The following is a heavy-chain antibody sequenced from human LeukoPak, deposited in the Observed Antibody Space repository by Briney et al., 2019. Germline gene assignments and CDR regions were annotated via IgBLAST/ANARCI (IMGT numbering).Heavy chain of an antibody. D-gene: IGHD3-22*01. J-gene: IGHJ1*01. CDR2: ISSSGSTI. CDR3: ARDLGGYYDSSGYYYGSEYFQH. V-gene: IGHV3-48*03. Sequence: GGSLRLSCAASGFTFSSYGMNWVRQAPGRGLEWVSYISSSGSTIYYADSVKGRFTISRDNAKNSLYLQMNSLRADDTAVYYCARDLGGYYDSSGYYYGSEYFQHWGQGTLVTVSS. CDR1: GFTFSSYG.